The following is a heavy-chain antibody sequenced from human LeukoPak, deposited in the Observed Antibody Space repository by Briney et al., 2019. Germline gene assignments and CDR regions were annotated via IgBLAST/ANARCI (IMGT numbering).Heavy chain of an antibody. D-gene: IGHD3-3*01. J-gene: IGHJ5*02. CDR2: IIPIFGTA. CDR1: GGTFSSYA. CDR3: ARAQSDGRFLEWLRRNWFDP. V-gene: IGHV1-69*13. Sequence: SVKVSCKASGGTFSSYAISWVRQAPGQGLEWMGGIIPIFGTANYAQKFQGRVTITADESTSTAYMELSSLRSEDTAVYYCARAQSDGRFLEWLRRNWFDPWGQGTLVTVSS.